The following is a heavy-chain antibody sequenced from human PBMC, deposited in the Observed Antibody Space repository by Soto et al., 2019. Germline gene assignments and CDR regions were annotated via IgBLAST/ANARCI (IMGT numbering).Heavy chain of an antibody. V-gene: IGHV1-18*01. J-gene: IGHJ2*01. D-gene: IGHD2-15*01. Sequence: QVQLVQYGAEVKKPGASVKVSCKASGYTFNNYGISWVRQAPGQGLESMEWIGPYNGNTDHAQNFQGRVTMTTDTSTNTAYMELRSLRSDDTALYYYARCYCSVGSCYTCWYFDLWGRGTLVTVSS. CDR3: ARCYCSVGSCYTCWYFDL. CDR2: IGPYNGNT. CDR1: GYTFNNYG.